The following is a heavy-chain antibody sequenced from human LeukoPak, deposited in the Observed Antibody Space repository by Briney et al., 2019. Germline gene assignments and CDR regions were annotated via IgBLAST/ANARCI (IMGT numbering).Heavy chain of an antibody. CDR1: GGSISSYY. D-gene: IGHD2-2*01. CDR3: ARLAASSCNFDY. CDR2: IYHSGST. J-gene: IGHJ4*02. Sequence: SETLSLTCTVSGGSISSYYWGWIRQPPGKGLEWIGSIYHSGSTYYNPSLKSRVTISVDTSKNQFSLKLSSVTAADTAVYYCARLAASSCNFDYWGQGTLVTVSS. V-gene: IGHV4-38-2*02.